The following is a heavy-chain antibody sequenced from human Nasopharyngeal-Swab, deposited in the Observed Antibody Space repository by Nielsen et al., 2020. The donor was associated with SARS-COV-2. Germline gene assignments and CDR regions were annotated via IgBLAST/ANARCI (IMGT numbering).Heavy chain of an antibody. CDR1: GFTFSSFG. J-gene: IGHJ4*02. D-gene: IGHD4-17*01. V-gene: IGHV3-30*03. CDR3: ARDAPAHYGAFY. Sequence: GGSLSLSCAASGFTFSSFGMHWVRQAPGKGLEWVAFIAHDASNEYYGDSVKGRFSISRDSSKNTLYLQMDSLRGEDTAVYYCARDAPAHYGAFYWGRGTLVTV. CDR2: IAHDASNE.